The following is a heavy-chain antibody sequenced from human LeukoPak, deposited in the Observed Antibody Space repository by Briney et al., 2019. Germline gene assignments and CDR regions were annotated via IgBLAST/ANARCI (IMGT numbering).Heavy chain of an antibody. D-gene: IGHD3-22*01. J-gene: IGHJ3*02. CDR3: AKASISPITMIVVVTALGGAFDI. CDR2: ISWNSGSI. Sequence: GRSLRLSCAASGFTFDDYAMHWVRPAPGKGLEWVSGISWNSGSIGYADSVKGRFTISRDNAKNSLYLQMNSLRAEDTALYYCAKASISPITMIVVVTALGGAFDIWGQGTMVTVSS. V-gene: IGHV3-9*01. CDR1: GFTFDDYA.